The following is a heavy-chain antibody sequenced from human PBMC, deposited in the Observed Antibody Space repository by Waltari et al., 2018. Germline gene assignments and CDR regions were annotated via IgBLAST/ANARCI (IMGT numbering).Heavy chain of an antibody. CDR3: ARASISRDTGNTFDS. V-gene: IGHV3-74*01. J-gene: IGHJ4*02. CDR2: ISGDGAGT. CDR1: GFTFSSFW. D-gene: IGHD5-18*01. Sequence: EVHLVESGGGLVRPGGSLTLSCAASGFTFSSFWMTWVRQAPGKGPQWVARISGDGAGTHYADSVRGRFTISRDNANNMVYLQMNSLSDDDTATYFCARASISRDTGNTFDSWGQGNLVTVSS.